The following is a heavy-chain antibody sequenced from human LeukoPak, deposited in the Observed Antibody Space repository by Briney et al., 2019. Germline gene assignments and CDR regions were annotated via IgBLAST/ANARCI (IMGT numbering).Heavy chain of an antibody. V-gene: IGHV4-59*12. CDR2: IHSSGTT. J-gene: IGHJ4*02. Sequence: SETLSLTCTVSGDSISGYYWSWIRQPPGKGLEWIAFIHSSGTTNYNPSLKSRVTISVDTSKNQFSLKLSSVTAADTAVYYCARGKRGYSSSWYDYWGQGTLVTVSS. CDR1: GDSISGYY. CDR3: ARGKRGYSSSWYDY. D-gene: IGHD6-13*01.